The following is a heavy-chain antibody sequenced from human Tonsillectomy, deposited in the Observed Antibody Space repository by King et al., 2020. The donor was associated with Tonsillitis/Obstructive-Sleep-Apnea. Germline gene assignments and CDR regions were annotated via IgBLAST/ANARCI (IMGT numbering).Heavy chain of an antibody. D-gene: IGHD3-22*01. CDR1: GGSISSSSYY. Sequence: LQLQESGPGLVKPSETLSLTCTVSGGSISSSSYYWGWIRQPPGKGLEWIGSIYYSGSTYYNPSLKSRVTISVDKSKNQFSLKLSSVTAADTAVYYCARQPNYYDSSGYSHNWFDPWGQGTLVTVSS. V-gene: IGHV4-39*01. CDR3: ARQPNYYDSSGYSHNWFDP. CDR2: IYYSGST. J-gene: IGHJ5*02.